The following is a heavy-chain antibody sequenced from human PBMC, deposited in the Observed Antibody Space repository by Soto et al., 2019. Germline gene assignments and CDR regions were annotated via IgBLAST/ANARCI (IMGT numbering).Heavy chain of an antibody. D-gene: IGHD6-13*01. Sequence: QVQLVESGGGVVQPGRSLRLSCAASGFTFSSYGMHWVRQAPGKGLEWVAVLSYDGSNKYYADSVKGRFTISRDNSKNTLYLQLNSLRAEDTAVYYCAKDKDLGAAGYYFDSWGQGTLVTVSS. CDR2: LSYDGSNK. CDR1: GFTFSSYG. V-gene: IGHV3-30*18. J-gene: IGHJ4*02. CDR3: AKDKDLGAAGYYFDS.